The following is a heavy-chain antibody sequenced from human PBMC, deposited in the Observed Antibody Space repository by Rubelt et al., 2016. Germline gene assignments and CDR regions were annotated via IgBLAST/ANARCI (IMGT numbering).Heavy chain of an antibody. CDR3: ARDQYYYDSSGYYYYFDY. CDR2: INSDGSST. J-gene: IGHJ4*02. V-gene: IGHV3-74*01. D-gene: IGHD3-22*01. Sequence: VWVSRINSDGSSTSYADSVKGRFTISRDNAKNTLYLQMNSLRAEDTAVYYCARDQYYYDSSGYYYYFDYWGQGTLVTVSS.